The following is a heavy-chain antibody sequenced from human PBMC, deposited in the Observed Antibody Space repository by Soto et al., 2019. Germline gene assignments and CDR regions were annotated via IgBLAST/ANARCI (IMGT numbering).Heavy chain of an antibody. CDR2: SRNKAKSYST. J-gene: IGHJ4*02. Sequence: EVQLVESGGGLVQPGGSLTLSCAVSGVTFSDHYMEWVRQAPGKGLEWVARSRNKAKSYSTDFAASVKGRFTISRDESKNSLYLQMNSLKTDNTAVHYCSILEGAWGQGTLVTVSS. CDR1: GVTFSDHY. D-gene: IGHD1-26*01. V-gene: IGHV3-72*01. CDR3: SILEGA.